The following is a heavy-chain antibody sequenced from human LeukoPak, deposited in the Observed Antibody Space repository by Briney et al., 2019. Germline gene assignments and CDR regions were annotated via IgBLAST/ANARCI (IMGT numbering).Heavy chain of an antibody. CDR3: ARKLYRGAAAGDY. D-gene: IGHD6-13*01. CDR2: INTNTGNP. J-gene: IGHJ4*02. V-gene: IGHV7-4-1*02. Sequence: ASVKVSCKASGGTFSSYAISWVRQAPGQGLEWMGWINTNTGNPTYAQGFTGRFVFSLDTSVSTAYLQISSLKAEDTAVYYCARKLYRGAAAGDYWGQGTLVTVSS. CDR1: GGTFSSYA.